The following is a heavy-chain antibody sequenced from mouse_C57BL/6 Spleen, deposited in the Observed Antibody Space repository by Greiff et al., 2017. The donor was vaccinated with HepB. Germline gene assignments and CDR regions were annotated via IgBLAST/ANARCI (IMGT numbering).Heavy chain of an antibody. CDR1: GYTFTDHT. CDR2: IYPRDGST. D-gene: IGHD2-2*01. CDR3: ARESMVTPSEFAY. J-gene: IGHJ3*01. V-gene: IGHV1-78*01. Sequence: QVQLQQSDAELVKPGASVKISCKVSGYTFTDHTIHWMKQRPEQGLEWIGYIYPRDGSTKYNEKFKGKATLTADKSSSTAYMQLNSLKAEDSAVYLWARESMVTPSEFAYWGQGTLVTVSA.